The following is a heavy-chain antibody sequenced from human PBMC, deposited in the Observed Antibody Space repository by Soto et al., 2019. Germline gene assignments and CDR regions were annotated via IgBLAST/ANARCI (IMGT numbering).Heavy chain of an antibody. CDR2: IYATGTT. CDR3: VMYGTKTPRAWLDP. V-gene: IGHV4-4*07. D-gene: IGHD1-1*01. Sequence: TLSLTCTVSGASISGFYWSWIRKSAGKGLEWIGRIYATGTTDYNPYLKSRVMMSVDTSKKQFSLKLRSVTAADTAVYYCVMYGTKTPRAWLDPWGQGSEVSVS. CDR1: GASISGFY. J-gene: IGHJ5*02.